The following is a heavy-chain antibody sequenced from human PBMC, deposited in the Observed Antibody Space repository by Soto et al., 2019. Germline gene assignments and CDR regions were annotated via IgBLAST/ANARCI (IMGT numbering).Heavy chain of an antibody. CDR1: GFTFSNAW. J-gene: IGHJ2*01. CDR3: TTEIGGYYYDSSGFLSRRSGQNWYFDL. D-gene: IGHD3-22*01. V-gene: IGHV3-15*07. Sequence: EVQLVESGGGLVKPGGSLRLSCAASGFTFSNAWMNWVRQAPGKGLEWVGRIKSKTDGGTTDYAAPVKGRFTISRDDSKNTLYLQMNSLKTEDTAVYYCTTEIGGYYYDSSGFLSRRSGQNWYFDLWGRGTLVTVSS. CDR2: IKSKTDGGTT.